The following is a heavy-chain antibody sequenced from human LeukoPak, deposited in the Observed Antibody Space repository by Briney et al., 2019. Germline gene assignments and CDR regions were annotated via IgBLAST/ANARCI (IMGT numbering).Heavy chain of an antibody. V-gene: IGHV1-2*02. Sequence: ASVKVSCKASGYTFTGYYMHWVRQAPGQGLEWMGWINPNSGGTNYAQKFQGRVTMTRDTSISTAYMELSRLRSDDTAVYYCARATRAGGLSDYYYYYYMDVWGKGTTVTVSS. CDR2: INPNSGGT. J-gene: IGHJ6*03. CDR3: ARATRAGGLSDYYYYYYMDV. CDR1: GYTFTGYY. D-gene: IGHD3-10*01.